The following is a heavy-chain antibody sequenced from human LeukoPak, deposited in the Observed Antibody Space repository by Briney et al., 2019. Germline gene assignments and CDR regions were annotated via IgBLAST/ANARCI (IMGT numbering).Heavy chain of an antibody. D-gene: IGHD2-21*01. CDR2: IYYSGST. CDR3: ARIVVVTGYFQH. CDR1: GGSISSGDYY. J-gene: IGHJ1*01. V-gene: IGHV4-30-4*01. Sequence: SETLSLTCTVSGGSISSGDYYWSWIRQPPGKGLEWIGYIYYSGSTYYNPSLKSRVTISVDTPKNQFSLKLSSVTAADTAVYYCARIVVVTGYFQHWGQGTLVTVSS.